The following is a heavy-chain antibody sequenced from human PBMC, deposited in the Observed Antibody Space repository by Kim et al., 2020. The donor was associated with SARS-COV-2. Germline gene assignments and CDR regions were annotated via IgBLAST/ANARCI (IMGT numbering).Heavy chain of an antibody. Sequence: ASVKVSCKASGYTFTSYGISWVRQAPGQGLEWMGWISAYNGNTNYAQKLQGRVTMTTDTSTSTAYMELRSLRSDDTAVYYCPRDAEDYDSSGYYQPFDYWGQGTLVTVSS. D-gene: IGHD3-22*01. V-gene: IGHV1-18*01. CDR2: ISAYNGNT. CDR3: PRDAEDYDSSGYYQPFDY. CDR1: GYTFTSYG. J-gene: IGHJ4*02.